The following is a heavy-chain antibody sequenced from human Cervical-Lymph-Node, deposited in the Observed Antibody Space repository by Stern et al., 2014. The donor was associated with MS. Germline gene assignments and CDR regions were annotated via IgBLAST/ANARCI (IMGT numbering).Heavy chain of an antibody. CDR2: ISSSSTI. V-gene: IGHV3-48*02. J-gene: IGHJ5*02. D-gene: IGHD1-14*01. CDR1: GFTFSSYS. Sequence: EVQLVESGGGLVQPGGSLRLSCAASGFTFSSYSMNWVRQAPGKGLEWVSYISSSSTIYYADSVKGRFTISRDNAKNSLYLQMNSLRDEDTAVYYCAREDELGGTAWGQGTLVTVSS. CDR3: AREDELGGTA.